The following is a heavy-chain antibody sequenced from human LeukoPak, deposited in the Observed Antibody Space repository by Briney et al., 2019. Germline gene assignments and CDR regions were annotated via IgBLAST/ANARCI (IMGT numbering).Heavy chain of an antibody. CDR1: GGSISSYY. J-gene: IGHJ2*01. V-gene: IGHV4-59*01. D-gene: IGHD4-23*01. CDR3: AREGTTVITRRYFDL. CDR2: TYYSGST. Sequence: SETLSLTCTVSGGSISSYYWSWTRQPPGKGLEWVGYTYYSGSTDYNPSLKSRVTISVDTSKNQLSLRLSSVTAADTAMYYCAREGTTVITRRYFDLWGRGTLVTVSS.